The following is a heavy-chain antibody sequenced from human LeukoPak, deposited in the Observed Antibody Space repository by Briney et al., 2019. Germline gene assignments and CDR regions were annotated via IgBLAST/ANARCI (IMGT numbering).Heavy chain of an antibody. D-gene: IGHD6-13*01. J-gene: IGHJ4*02. CDR1: GFTFSSYW. CDR3: AKERGSSWYRDYYFDY. V-gene: IGHV3-74*01. Sequence: GGSLRLSCAVSGFTFSSYWMRWVRQAPGKGLVWVSRIDRDGSRINYADSVKGRFTISRDNSKNTLYLQMNSLRAEDTAVYYCAKERGSSWYRDYYFDYWGQGTLVTVSS. CDR2: IDRDGSRI.